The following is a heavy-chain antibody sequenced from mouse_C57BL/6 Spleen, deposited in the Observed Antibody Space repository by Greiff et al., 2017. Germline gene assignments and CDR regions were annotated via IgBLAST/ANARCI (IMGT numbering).Heavy chain of an antibody. D-gene: IGHD2-1*01. V-gene: IGHV1-39*01. CDR1: GYSFTDYN. CDR2: INPNYGTT. J-gene: IGHJ4*01. Sequence: VQLKESGPELVKPGASVKLSCKASGYSFTDYNMNWVKQSNGKSLEWIGVINPNYGTTSYNQKFKGKATLTVDKSSSTAYMQLSSLTSEDSAVYYCARWRGNCALGGWGQGTTVTAS. CDR3: ARWRGNCALGG.